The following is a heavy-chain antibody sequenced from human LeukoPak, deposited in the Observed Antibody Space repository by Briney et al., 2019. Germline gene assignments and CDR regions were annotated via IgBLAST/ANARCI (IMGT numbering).Heavy chain of an antibody. Sequence: TSVKVSCKASVFTFTSSAVQSVRQARGQHLEWIGWIFVVSGNTNYAQKFQERVTITRDMSTSTAYMELSSLRSEDTAVCYCAAISGYWGQGTLVTVSS. CDR2: IFVVSGNT. CDR3: AAISGY. J-gene: IGHJ4*02. CDR1: VFTFTSSA. V-gene: IGHV1-58*01.